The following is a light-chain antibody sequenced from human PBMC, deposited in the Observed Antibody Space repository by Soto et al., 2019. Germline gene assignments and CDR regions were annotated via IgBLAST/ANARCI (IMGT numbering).Light chain of an antibody. CDR1: SNDVGAFNF. CDR2: EVS. J-gene: IGLJ3*02. CDR3: NSYTTTSARV. V-gene: IGLV2-14*01. Sequence: QSVLTQPASVSGSPGQSITISCTGTSNDVGAFNFVSWYQRHPGKAPKVIIYEVSNRPSGVSNRFSGSKSGNTASLTISGLQAEDEADYYCNSYTTTSARVFGGGTKLTVL.